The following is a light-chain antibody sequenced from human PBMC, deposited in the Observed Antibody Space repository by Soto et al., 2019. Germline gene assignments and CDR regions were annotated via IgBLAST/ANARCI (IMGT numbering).Light chain of an antibody. Sequence: ERVMTQSPATLSVTPGERATLSCRASQSVSSNLAWYQQKPGQAPRLLIYGASIRATGIPARFSGGGSGTDFTLTISRLEPEDFAVYYCQQYGYSPITFGQGTRLEI. CDR2: GAS. J-gene: IGKJ5*01. CDR1: QSVSSN. V-gene: IGKV3-15*01. CDR3: QQYGYSPIT.